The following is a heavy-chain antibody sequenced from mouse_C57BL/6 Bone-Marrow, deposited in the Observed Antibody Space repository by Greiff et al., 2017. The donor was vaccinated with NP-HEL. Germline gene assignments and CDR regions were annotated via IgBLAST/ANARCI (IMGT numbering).Heavy chain of an antibody. D-gene: IGHD3-1*01. J-gene: IGHJ4*01. Sequence: VMLVESGPELVKPGASVKISCKASGYAFSSSWMNWVKQRPGKGLEWIGRIYPGDGDTNYNGKFKGKATLTADKSSSTAYMQLSSLTSEDSAVYFCARRGYPYYAMDYWGQGTSVTVSS. V-gene: IGHV1-82*01. CDR1: GYAFSSSW. CDR2: IYPGDGDT. CDR3: ARRGYPYYAMDY.